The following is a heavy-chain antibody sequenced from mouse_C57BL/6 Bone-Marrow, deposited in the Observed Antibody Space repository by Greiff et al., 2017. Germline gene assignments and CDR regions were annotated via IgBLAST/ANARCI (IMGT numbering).Heavy chain of an antibody. D-gene: IGHD3-2*02. V-gene: IGHV5-15*01. Sequence: EVMLVESGGGLVQPGGSLKLSCAASGFTFSDYGMAWVRQAPRKGPEWVAFISNLASSIYYADTVTGRFTISRENAKNTLYLEMSSLRSEDTAMYYCARQLSYAMDDWGQGTSVTVSS. J-gene: IGHJ4*01. CDR3: ARQLSYAMDD. CDR1: GFTFSDYG. CDR2: ISNLASSI.